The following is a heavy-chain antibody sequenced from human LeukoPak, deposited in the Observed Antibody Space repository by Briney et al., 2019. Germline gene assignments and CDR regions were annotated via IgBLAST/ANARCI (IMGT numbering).Heavy chain of an antibody. CDR3: ARYSYYYDSSGYYLDY. J-gene: IGHJ4*02. Sequence: PSETLSLTCAVYGGSFSGYYWSWSRQPPGKGVEWIGEINHSGSTNYNPSLKSRVTISVDTSKNKFSLKLSSVTAADTAVYYCARYSYYYDSSGYYLDYWGQGTLVTVSS. CDR1: GGSFSGYY. V-gene: IGHV4-34*01. CDR2: INHSGST. D-gene: IGHD3-22*01.